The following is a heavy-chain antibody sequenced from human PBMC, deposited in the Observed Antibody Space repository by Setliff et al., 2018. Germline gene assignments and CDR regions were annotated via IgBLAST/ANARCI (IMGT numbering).Heavy chain of an antibody. V-gene: IGHV4-4*08. CDR3: VRDRTAYSYGLDV. J-gene: IGHJ6*02. D-gene: IGHD5-18*01. CDR1: GGSIDSSF. CDR2: KSTRGDT. Sequence: SETLSLTCTVSGGSIDSSFGNWIRQSPGKGLEWIGYKSTRGDTNFNPSLKTQLPMSVDTSKNQFALNLRSVTAADTAVYYCVRDRTAYSYGLDVWGQGTTVTVSS.